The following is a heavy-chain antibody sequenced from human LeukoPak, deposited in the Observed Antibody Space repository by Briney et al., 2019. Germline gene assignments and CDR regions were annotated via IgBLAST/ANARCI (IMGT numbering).Heavy chain of an antibody. Sequence: ASVKVSCKASGYTFTSYGISWVRQAPGQGLEWMGWISAYNGNTNYVQKLQGRVTMTTDTSTSTAYMELRSLRSDDTAVYYCARVPPSPTMIVAVSWFDPWGQGTLVTVSS. V-gene: IGHV1-18*01. J-gene: IGHJ5*02. D-gene: IGHD3-22*01. CDR2: ISAYNGNT. CDR1: GYTFTSYG. CDR3: ARVPPSPTMIVAVSWFDP.